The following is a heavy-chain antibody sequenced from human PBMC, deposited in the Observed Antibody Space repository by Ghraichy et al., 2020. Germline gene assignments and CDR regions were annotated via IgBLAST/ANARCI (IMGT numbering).Heavy chain of an antibody. CDR1: GYSISSGYY. CDR2: IYHSGST. CDR3: ARDLPHLWFGESKDY. J-gene: IGHJ4*02. V-gene: IGHV4-38-2*02. D-gene: IGHD3-10*01. Sequence: SETLSLTCAVSGYSISSGYYWGWIRQPPGKGLEWIGSIYHSGSTYYNPSLKSRVTISVDTSKNQFSLKLSSVTAADTAVYYCARDLPHLWFGESKDYWGQGTLVTVSS.